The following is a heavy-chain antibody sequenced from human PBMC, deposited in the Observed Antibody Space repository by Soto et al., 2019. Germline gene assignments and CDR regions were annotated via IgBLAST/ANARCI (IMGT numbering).Heavy chain of an antibody. D-gene: IGHD6-13*01. Sequence: PGGSLRLSCAASGFTFSSYGMHWVRQAPGKGLEWVAVISYDGSNKYYADSVKGRFTISRDNSKNTLYLQMNSLRAEDTAVYYCAKVAQQLEVGWFDPWGQGTLVTVSS. CDR3: AKVAQQLEVGWFDP. V-gene: IGHV3-30*18. CDR2: ISYDGSNK. CDR1: GFTFSSYG. J-gene: IGHJ5*02.